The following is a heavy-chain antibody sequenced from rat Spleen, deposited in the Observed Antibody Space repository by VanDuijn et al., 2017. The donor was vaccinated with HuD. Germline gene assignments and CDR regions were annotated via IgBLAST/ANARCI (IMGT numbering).Heavy chain of an antibody. CDR2: ITYDGSNT. J-gene: IGHJ1*01. CDR3: ATSPYYWYFDF. D-gene: IGHD1-12*01. Sequence: EVQLVESGGGLVQPGRSLRLSCAASGFTFSDYNMAWVRQAPRKGLEWVAIITYDGSNTYYRDSVRGRFTISRDNADSTLYLQMDSLRSEDTATYYCATSPYYWYFDFWGPGTMVTVSS. V-gene: IGHV5-7*01. CDR1: GFTFSDYN.